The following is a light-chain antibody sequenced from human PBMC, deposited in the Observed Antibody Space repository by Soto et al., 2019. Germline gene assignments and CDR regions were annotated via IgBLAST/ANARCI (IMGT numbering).Light chain of an antibody. CDR2: DVT. CDR3: CSYAGTYNFVV. J-gene: IGLJ2*01. Sequence: QSALTQPRSVSGSPGQSVTLSCTGTSGDVGGYDYVSWYQQHPGKAPKLTIYDVTKRPSGVPDRFSGSKSDNTASLTISRLQAEDEADYYCCSYAGTYNFVVFGGGTQLTVL. V-gene: IGLV2-11*01. CDR1: SGDVGGYDY.